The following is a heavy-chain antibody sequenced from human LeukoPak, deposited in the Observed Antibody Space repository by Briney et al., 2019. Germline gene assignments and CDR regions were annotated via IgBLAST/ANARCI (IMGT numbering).Heavy chain of an antibody. V-gene: IGHV3-74*01. CDR1: GFTFTNYW. CDR2: INNDGRSS. J-gene: IGHJ5*02. CDR3: ARPDLMRELRFDP. D-gene: IGHD1-7*01. Sequence: GGSLRLSCVASGFTFTNYWMHWVRQAPGKGLVWVSCINNDGRSSDYADSVKARFTISRHNARNTLYLQMNSLRAEDTAVYYWARPDLMRELRFDPWGQRTLVTVSS.